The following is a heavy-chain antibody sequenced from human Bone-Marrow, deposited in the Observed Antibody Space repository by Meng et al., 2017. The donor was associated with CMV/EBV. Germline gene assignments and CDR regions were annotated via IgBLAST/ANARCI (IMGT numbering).Heavy chain of an antibody. CDR2: ISYDGSNK. V-gene: IGHV3-30-3*01. CDR3: ARELLSIAAENAFDI. D-gene: IGHD6-13*01. J-gene: IGHJ3*02. CDR1: GFTFSSYA. Sequence: GESLKISCAASGFTFSSYAMHWVRQAPGKGLEWVAVISYDGSNKYYADSVKGRFTISRDNSKNTLYLQMNSLRAEDTAVYYCARELLSIAAENAFDIWGPGKRV.